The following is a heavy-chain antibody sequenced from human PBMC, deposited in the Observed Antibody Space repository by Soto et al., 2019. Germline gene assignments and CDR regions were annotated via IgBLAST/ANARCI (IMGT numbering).Heavy chain of an antibody. J-gene: IGHJ6*02. CDR3: ARDEQLVAFHYYYGMDV. V-gene: IGHV3-21*01. Sequence: GGSLRLSCAASGFTFSSYSMNWVRQAPGKGLEWVSSISSSSSYIYYADSVKGRFTISRGNAKNSLYLQMNSLRAEDTAVYYCARDEQLVAFHYYYGMDVWGQGTTVTVSS. CDR2: ISSSSSYI. D-gene: IGHD6-6*01. CDR1: GFTFSSYS.